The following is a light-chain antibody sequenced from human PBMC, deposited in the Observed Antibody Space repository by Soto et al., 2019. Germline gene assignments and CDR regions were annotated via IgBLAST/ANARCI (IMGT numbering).Light chain of an antibody. CDR3: QQHNNWRPLP. CDR2: GAS. CDR1: QSVSSN. J-gene: IGKJ4*01. V-gene: IGKV3-15*01. Sequence: EIVMTQSPATLSVSPGERATLSCRASQSVSSNLAWYQQNPGQAPRLLIYGASTRATGIPARFSGSGSGTEFTLTISSLQSEDFAVYYCQQHNNWRPLPFGGGTKVEIK.